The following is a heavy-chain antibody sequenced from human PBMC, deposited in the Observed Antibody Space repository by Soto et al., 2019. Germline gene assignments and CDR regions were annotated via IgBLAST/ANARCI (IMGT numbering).Heavy chain of an antibody. J-gene: IGHJ6*01. CDR3: ARDKTVAGPRGPSRSYYDYYGMDV. Sequence: VQLVQSGPEVKKPGASVKVSCKASGYTFTSFGITWVRQAPGQGLEGMGWISAYNGNTNYPQKVQGRVTMTTDTSTSTAYMELRSLRSDDTAVYYCARDKTVAGPRGPSRSYYDYYGMDVWGQGTTVTVSS. D-gene: IGHD6-19*01. V-gene: IGHV1-18*01. CDR2: ISAYNGNT. CDR1: GYTFTSFG.